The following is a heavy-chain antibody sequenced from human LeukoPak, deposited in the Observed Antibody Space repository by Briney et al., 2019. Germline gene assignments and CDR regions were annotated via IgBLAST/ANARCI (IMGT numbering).Heavy chain of an antibody. CDR1: GGSISGTNW. CDR2: ISLAGQT. V-gene: IGHV4/OR15-8*02. D-gene: IGHD1-26*01. CDR3: SRESGAFCPFGY. J-gene: IGHJ4*02. Sequence: SETLSLTCGVTGGSISGTNWWSWVRPPPGQGLEWIGEISLAGQTNYNPSLNGRVTMSLDKSSNQLSLNLTSVTAADTATYYCSRESGAFCPFGYWGQGTLVIVSS.